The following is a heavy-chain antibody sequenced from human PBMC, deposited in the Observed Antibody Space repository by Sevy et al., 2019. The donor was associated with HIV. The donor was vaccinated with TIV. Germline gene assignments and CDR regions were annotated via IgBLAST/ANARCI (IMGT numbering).Heavy chain of an antibody. CDR2: ISAYNGNT. Sequence: ASVKVSCKASGYTFTSYGISWVRQAPGQGLEWMGWISAYNGNTNYAQKLQGRVTMTTDTSTSTAYMELRSLRSDDTAVYYCARKRGYGGYHPNYYYMDVWGKGTTVTVSS. V-gene: IGHV1-18*01. CDR3: ARKRGYGGYHPNYYYMDV. CDR1: GYTFTSYG. J-gene: IGHJ6*03. D-gene: IGHD5-12*01.